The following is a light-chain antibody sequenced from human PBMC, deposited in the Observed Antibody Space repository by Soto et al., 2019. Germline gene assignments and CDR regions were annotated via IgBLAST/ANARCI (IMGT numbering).Light chain of an antibody. Sequence: DIVMTQSPDSLAVSLGERATINCKSSQSILYSSNNKNYLAWYQQKPGQRPKLLIYWASTRESGVPDRFSGSGSGTDFTLTISRLQAEDVAVYYCLQYYTTPEAFGQGTKVEIK. CDR3: LQYYTTPEA. V-gene: IGKV4-1*01. J-gene: IGKJ1*01. CDR1: QSILYSSNNKNY. CDR2: WAS.